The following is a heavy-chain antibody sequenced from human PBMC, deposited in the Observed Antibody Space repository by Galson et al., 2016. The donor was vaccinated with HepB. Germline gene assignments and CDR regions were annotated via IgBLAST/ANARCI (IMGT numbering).Heavy chain of an antibody. CDR2: IHHGGTT. V-gene: IGHV4-4*02. CDR1: VDSISSTYW. J-gene: IGHJ5*02. Sequence: SETLSPTCAVSVDSISSTYWWTWVRQPPRKGLEWIGEIHHGGTTHYNPSLKSRVTISVDKSKNQFSLMLTSVTDADTAVYYCARNGVGLRPGYQFDPWGQGTLVTVSS. CDR3: ARNGVGLRPGYQFDP. D-gene: IGHD2-8*01.